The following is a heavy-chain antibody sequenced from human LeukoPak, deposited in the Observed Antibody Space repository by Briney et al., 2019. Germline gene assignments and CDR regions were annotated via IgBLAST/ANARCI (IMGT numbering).Heavy chain of an antibody. CDR3: ARVSSSGWYRGDY. Sequence: GGSLRLSCAASGFTFSSYWMSWVRQAPGKGLEWVATIKQDGSEKYYVDSVKGRFTISRDNAKNSLYLQMNSLRAEDTAVYYCARVSSSGWYRGDYWGQGTLVTVSS. CDR1: GFTFSSYW. CDR2: IKQDGSEK. J-gene: IGHJ4*02. D-gene: IGHD6-19*01. V-gene: IGHV3-7*01.